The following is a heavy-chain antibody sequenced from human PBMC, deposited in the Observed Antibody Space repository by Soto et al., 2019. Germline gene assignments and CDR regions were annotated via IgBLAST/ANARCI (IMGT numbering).Heavy chain of an antibody. CDR1: GYTFTHYY. J-gene: IGHJ4*02. CDR3: ARDLAARDH. CDR2: INPASGTT. Sequence: QVQLVQSGAEVKKPGASVKLSCRTSGYTFTHYYIHWVRQAPGQGLEWLAIINPASGTTNYAQDFLGRVTLTMDTSTTTVYMELSGLRAEDTAIFYCARDLAARDHWGQGTLVTVSS. V-gene: IGHV1-46*01. D-gene: IGHD6-25*01.